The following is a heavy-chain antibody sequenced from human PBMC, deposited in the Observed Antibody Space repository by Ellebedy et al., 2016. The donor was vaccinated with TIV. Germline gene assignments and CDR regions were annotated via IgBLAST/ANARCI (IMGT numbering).Heavy chain of an antibody. Sequence: AASVKVSCKLSRDTYSTYDISWVRQAPGQGLEWMGWITSHNDNTHYAQKFQGRVTMTTDRFTNSAYMELRSLRSDDTAIYYCATRGGDSSAYHYFFCMDVWGEGTTVTVSS. CDR3: ATRGGDSSAYHYFFCMDV. CDR1: RDTYSTYD. V-gene: IGHV1-18*01. J-gene: IGHJ6*03. CDR2: ITSHNDNT. D-gene: IGHD3-22*01.